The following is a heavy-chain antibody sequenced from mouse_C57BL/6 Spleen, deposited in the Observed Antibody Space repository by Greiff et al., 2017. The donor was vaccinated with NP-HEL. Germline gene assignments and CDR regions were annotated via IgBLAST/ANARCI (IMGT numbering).Heavy chain of an antibody. CDR1: GYTFTDYY. CDR3: ARYKYDYDRYYYAMDY. CDR2: INPNNGGT. D-gene: IGHD2-4*01. J-gene: IGHJ4*01. Sequence: EVQLQQSGPELVKPGASVKISCKASGYTFTDYYMNWVKQSHGKSLEWIGDINPNNGGTSYNQKFKGKATLTVDKSSSTAYMELRSLTSEDSAVYYCARYKYDYDRYYYAMDYWGQGTSVTVSS. V-gene: IGHV1-26*01.